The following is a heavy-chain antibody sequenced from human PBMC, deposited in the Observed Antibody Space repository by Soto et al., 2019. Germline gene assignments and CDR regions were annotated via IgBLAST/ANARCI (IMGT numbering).Heavy chain of an antibody. CDR1: CGSFSGYY. Sequence: SETLSLTCAVYCGSFSGYYWSWIRQPPGKGLEWIGEINHSGSTNYNPSLKSRVTISVDTSKNQFSLKLSSVTAADTAVYYCARRLVPDGYNLYYGMDVWGQGTTVTVSS. J-gene: IGHJ6*02. CDR2: INHSGST. CDR3: ARRLVPDGYNLYYGMDV. V-gene: IGHV4-34*01. D-gene: IGHD5-12*01.